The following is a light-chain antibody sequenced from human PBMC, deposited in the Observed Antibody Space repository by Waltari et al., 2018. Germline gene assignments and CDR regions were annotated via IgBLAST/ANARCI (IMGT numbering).Light chain of an antibody. V-gene: IGLV1-40*01. CDR1: TSNIGPGYD. CDR3: QSYDNSVSAVV. J-gene: IGLJ2*01. CDR2: GHP. Sequence: QSLLTQPPSVSGAPGQRVIISCTGMTSNIGPGYDVHWYRHVPGTAPKLLISGHPSRPSGGVDRFCASKSGTSASLIITGRQAEDEADYYCQSYDNSVSAVVFGGGTKLTVL.